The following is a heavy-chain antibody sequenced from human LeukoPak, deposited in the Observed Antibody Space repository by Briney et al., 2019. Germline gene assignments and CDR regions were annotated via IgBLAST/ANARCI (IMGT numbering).Heavy chain of an antibody. CDR2: ISGSGGST. J-gene: IGHJ4*02. V-gene: IGHV3-23*01. CDR3: AKVGDGYNSIDY. CDR1: GFTFSSYA. Sequence: GGSLRLSCAASGFTFSSYAMSWVRQAPGKGLEWVSAISGSGGSTYYADSVKGRFTISRDNSKNTLYLQMNSLRAEDTAVYYGAKVGDGYNSIDYWGQGTLVTVSS. D-gene: IGHD5-24*01.